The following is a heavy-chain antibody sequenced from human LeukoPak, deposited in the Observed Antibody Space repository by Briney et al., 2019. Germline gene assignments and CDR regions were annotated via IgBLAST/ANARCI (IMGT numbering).Heavy chain of an antibody. D-gene: IGHD2-21*02. CDR3: AKEYEAYCGGDCYSHFDY. J-gene: IGHJ4*02. CDR2: ISYDGTNK. CDR1: GFTFSSYV. V-gene: IGHV3-30*18. Sequence: GGSLRLSCAASGFTFSSYVMHWVRQAPGKGLEWVAAISYDGTNKNYADSVKGRFTISRDNSKNTLYLQMNSLRAEDTAVYYCAKEYEAYCGGDCYSHFDYWGQGTLVTVSS.